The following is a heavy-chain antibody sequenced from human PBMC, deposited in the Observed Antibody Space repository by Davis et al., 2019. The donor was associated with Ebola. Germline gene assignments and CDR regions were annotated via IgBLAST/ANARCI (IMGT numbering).Heavy chain of an antibody. CDR2: ISYDGRYK. Sequence: GESLKISCAASGFTFSSYAMHWVRQAPGQGLECVAVISYDGRYKYYADSVKGRFTISRDNSKNTLYLQTNSLRAEDTAVYYCARPSTYDFWSGYSFWGQGTLVTVSS. V-gene: IGHV3-30*04. CDR3: ARPSTYDFWSGYSF. J-gene: IGHJ4*02. D-gene: IGHD3-3*01. CDR1: GFTFSSYA.